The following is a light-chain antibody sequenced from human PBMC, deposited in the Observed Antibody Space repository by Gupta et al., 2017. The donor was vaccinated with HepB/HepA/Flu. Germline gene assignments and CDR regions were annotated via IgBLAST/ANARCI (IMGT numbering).Light chain of an antibody. CDR1: QTINSY. V-gene: IGKV1-39*01. Sequence: DIQMTQSPPSLSASVGDGLIIPCRATQTINSYLDWYQKKPGQAPELLIYAASSLQSGVPPRFSGSGSDTDFALTISGLQPEDSATYYCQQRDRSPLTFGQGTQVEIK. CDR2: AAS. J-gene: IGKJ1*01. CDR3: QQRDRSPLT.